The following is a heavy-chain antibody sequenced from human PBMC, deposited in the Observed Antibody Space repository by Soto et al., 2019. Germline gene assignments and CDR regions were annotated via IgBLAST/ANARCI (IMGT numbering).Heavy chain of an antibody. Sequence: GGSLRLSCAVSGFTFSSYGMHWVRQAPGKGLEWVAVIWYDGSNKYYADSVKGRFTISRDNSKNTLYLQMNSLRAEDTAVYYCARMGWGPSREGIIDHYYYMDVWGKGTTVTVSS. CDR2: IWYDGSNK. CDR3: ARMGWGPSREGIIDHYYYMDV. J-gene: IGHJ6*03. CDR1: GFTFSSYG. D-gene: IGHD3-10*01. V-gene: IGHV3-33*01.